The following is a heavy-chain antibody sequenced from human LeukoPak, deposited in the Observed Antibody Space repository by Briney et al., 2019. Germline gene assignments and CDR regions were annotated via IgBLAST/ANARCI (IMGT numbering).Heavy chain of an antibody. CDR3: ARDSNYTPDY. V-gene: IGHV1-18*01. CDR1: GYXFISFG. CDR2: IKGDGYNP. Sequence: ASVKVSCKASGYXFISFGMSWVRQAPGQGLKWMGWIKGDGYNPHYTQKLQGRVTVTTDTSTSTAYMELRSLTSDDTAMYYCARDSNYTPDYWGQGTLVAVSS. J-gene: IGHJ4*02. D-gene: IGHD4/OR15-4a*01.